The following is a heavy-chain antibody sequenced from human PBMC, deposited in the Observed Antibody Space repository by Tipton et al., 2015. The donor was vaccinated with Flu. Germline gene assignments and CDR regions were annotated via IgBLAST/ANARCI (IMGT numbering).Heavy chain of an antibody. Sequence: TLSLTCSVSGDSISRSTTYYWSWLRQPAGKGLEWIGRIYVSGSTSYNPSLKSRVTISVDTSKNQFSLKLSSVTAADTAVYYCARRDYSNYVSEPKNWFHPWGQGTLVTVSS. D-gene: IGHD4-11*01. CDR2: IYVSGST. CDR1: GDSISRSTTYY. J-gene: IGHJ5*02. V-gene: IGHV4-61*02. CDR3: ARRDYSNYVSEPKNWFHP.